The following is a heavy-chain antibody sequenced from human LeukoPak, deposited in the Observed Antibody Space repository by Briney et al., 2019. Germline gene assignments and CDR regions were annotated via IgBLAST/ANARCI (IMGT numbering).Heavy chain of an antibody. Sequence: QSGRSLRLSCAASGFTFSSYGMHWVRQAPGKGLEWVAVISYDGSNKYYADSVKGRFTISRDNSKNTLYLQMNSLRDEDTAVYYCAKWPLDGYSSGWYYFDYWAQGPLVTVSS. J-gene: IGHJ4*02. V-gene: IGHV3-30*18. D-gene: IGHD6-19*01. CDR2: ISYDGSNK. CDR3: AKWPLDGYSSGWYYFDY. CDR1: GFTFSSYG.